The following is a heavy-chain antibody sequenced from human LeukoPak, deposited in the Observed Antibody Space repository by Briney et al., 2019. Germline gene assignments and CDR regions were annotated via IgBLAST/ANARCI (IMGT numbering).Heavy chain of an antibody. CDR2: IKSKADGETI. CDR3: STLTSRGLSDS. J-gene: IGHJ4*02. V-gene: IGHV3-15*07. CDR1: GFTFTNAW. Sequence: GGSLRLSCAASGFTFTNAWMNWVRQAPGEGLEWVGRIKSKADGETIDYAAPVKGRFTFSRDDSKNMLYLQMNSLKSEDTAVYYCSTLTSRGLSDSWGQGTLVTVSS. D-gene: IGHD1-20*01.